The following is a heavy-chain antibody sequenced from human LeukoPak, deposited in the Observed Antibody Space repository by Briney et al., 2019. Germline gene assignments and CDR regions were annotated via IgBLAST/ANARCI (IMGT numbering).Heavy chain of an antibody. Sequence: PGGSLRLSCAASGFTFSSYAMHWVRQAPGKGLEWVAVISYDGSNKYYADSVKGRFTISRDNSKNTLYLQMNSLRAEDTAVYYCARDRGLYYDSSGGLGYWGQGTLVTVSS. CDR3: ARDRGLYYDSSGGLGY. CDR2: ISYDGSNK. V-gene: IGHV3-30-3*01. CDR1: GFTFSSYA. J-gene: IGHJ4*02. D-gene: IGHD3-22*01.